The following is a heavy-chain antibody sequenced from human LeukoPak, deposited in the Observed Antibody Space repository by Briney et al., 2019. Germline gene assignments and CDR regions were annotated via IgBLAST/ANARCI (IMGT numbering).Heavy chain of an antibody. Sequence: ASVKVSCKVSGYTLTELSMHWVRQAPGKGLEWTGGFDPEDGETIYAQKFQGRVTMTEDTSTDTAYMELSSLRSEDTAVYYCATEGGATTFSFPSNWGQGTLVTVSS. D-gene: IGHD1-26*01. V-gene: IGHV1-24*01. J-gene: IGHJ4*02. CDR1: GYTLTELS. CDR2: FDPEDGET. CDR3: ATEGGATTFSFPSN.